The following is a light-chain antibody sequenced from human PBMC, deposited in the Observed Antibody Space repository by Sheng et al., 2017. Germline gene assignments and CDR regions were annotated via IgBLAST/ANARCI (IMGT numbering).Light chain of an antibody. J-gene: IGKJ3*01. CDR1: QSISNW. V-gene: IGKV1-5*03. CDR3: QQYNSPLVT. Sequence: DIQMTQSPSTLSASVGDRVTITCRASQSISNWLAWYQQKPGKAPNLLIHKASSLESGVPSRFSGSGSGTEFTLTISSLQPDDFATYYCQQYNSPLVTFGPGTKVDIK. CDR2: KAS.